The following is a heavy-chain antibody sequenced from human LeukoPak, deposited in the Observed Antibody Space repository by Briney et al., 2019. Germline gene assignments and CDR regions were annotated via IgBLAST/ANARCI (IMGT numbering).Heavy chain of an antibody. Sequence: GGSLRLSCAASGFNFNNYWMSWVRQAPGKGLEWVANIKPDGTEKYYVDSLKGRFTISRDNTKNSLYLQMSSLRVEDTAVYYCARGGNSSWDYWGQGALVTVSS. CDR2: IKPDGTEK. J-gene: IGHJ4*02. D-gene: IGHD6-6*01. CDR1: GFNFNNYW. V-gene: IGHV3-7*01. CDR3: ARGGNSSWDY.